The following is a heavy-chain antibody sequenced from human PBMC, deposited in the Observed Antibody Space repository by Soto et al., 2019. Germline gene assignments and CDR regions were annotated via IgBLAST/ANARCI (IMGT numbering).Heavy chain of an antibody. CDR2: VYYTETT. Sequence: PSETLSLTCSLSGGSINSSDHFWGWIRQTPGKGLEWIGSVYYTETTYYSPSLKSPVTISVETSRNTFSLKVNSVTAADTGIYYCARQRVLSTNMFITSFDPWGQGTLVTVS. CDR3: ARQRVLSTNMFITSFDP. CDR1: GGSINSSDHF. J-gene: IGHJ5*02. V-gene: IGHV4-39*01. D-gene: IGHD3-10*02.